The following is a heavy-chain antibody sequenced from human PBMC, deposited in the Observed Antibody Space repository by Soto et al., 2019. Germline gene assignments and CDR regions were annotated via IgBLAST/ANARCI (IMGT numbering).Heavy chain of an antibody. D-gene: IGHD6-13*01. CDR2: IYPGDSDT. J-gene: IGHJ6*02. CDR3: ARTATAGKYYYGMDV. Sequence: GESLKISCKGSGYSFTSYWIGWARQMPGKGLEWMGIIYPGDSDTRYSPSFQGQVTISADTSISTAYLQWSSLKASDTAMYYCARTATAGKYYYGMDVWGQGTTVTVSS. V-gene: IGHV5-51*01. CDR1: GYSFTSYW.